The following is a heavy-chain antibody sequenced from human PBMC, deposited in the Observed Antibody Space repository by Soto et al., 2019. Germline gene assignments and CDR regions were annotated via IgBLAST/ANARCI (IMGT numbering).Heavy chain of an antibody. CDR2: IWYDGSNK. CDR1: GFTFSSYG. V-gene: IGHV3-33*01. J-gene: IGHJ6*01. D-gene: IGHD3-22*01. CDR3: ARESRRRFDRSGLNDYYGMDF. Sequence: QVQLVESGGGVVQPGRSLRLSCAASGFTFSSYGMHWVRQAPGKGLEWVAVIWYDGSNKYYADSVKGGFNISRDNSKNTLYLKVNSLRAEDTAVYYCARESRRRFDRSGLNDYYGMDFWGQGTTVTVSS.